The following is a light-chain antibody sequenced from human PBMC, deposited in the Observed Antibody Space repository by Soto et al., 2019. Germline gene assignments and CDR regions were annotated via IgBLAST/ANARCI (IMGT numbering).Light chain of an antibody. V-gene: IGLV2-14*03. Sequence: QSALTQPASVSGSPGQSITISCTGTSSDVGGYNYVSWYQQHPGKAPKLMIYDFNSRPSGVSNRFSGSKSGNTASLTISGRQEEDEADYYCSSYTSSGTRVFGAGTKLTVL. CDR2: DFN. J-gene: IGLJ1*01. CDR1: SSDVGGYNY. CDR3: SSYTSSGTRV.